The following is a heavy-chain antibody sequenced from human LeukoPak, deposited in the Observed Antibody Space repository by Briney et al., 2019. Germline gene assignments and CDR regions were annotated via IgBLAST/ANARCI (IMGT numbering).Heavy chain of an antibody. D-gene: IGHD3-22*01. CDR1: GFTFSSYS. CDR2: ISSSSSYI. Sequence: GGSLRLSCAASGFTFSSYSMNWVRQAPGKGLVWVSSISSSSSYIYYADSVKGRFTISRDNARNSLYLQMNSLRAEDTALYYCAKGNSYDSSGLPFDYWGQGTLVTVSS. CDR3: AKGNSYDSSGLPFDY. J-gene: IGHJ4*02. V-gene: IGHV3-21*04.